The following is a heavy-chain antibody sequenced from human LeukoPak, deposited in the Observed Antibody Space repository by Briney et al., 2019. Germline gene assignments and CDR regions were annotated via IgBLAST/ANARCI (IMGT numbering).Heavy chain of an antibody. J-gene: IGHJ2*01. Sequence: GGSLRLSCAASGFTFSNYAMSWVRQAPGKGLEWVSVISGTSGTTYQADSVKGRFTISRDNSKNTLYLQMNSLRAEDTAVYYCTKVRIPYGAYWYFDLWGRGTLVTVPS. CDR2: ISGTSGTT. CDR1: GFTFSNYA. CDR3: TKVRIPYGAYWYFDL. V-gene: IGHV3-23*01. D-gene: IGHD4/OR15-4a*01.